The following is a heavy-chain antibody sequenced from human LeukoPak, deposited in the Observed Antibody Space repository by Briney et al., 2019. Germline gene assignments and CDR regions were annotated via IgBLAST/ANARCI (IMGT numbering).Heavy chain of an antibody. V-gene: IGHV4-39*07. J-gene: IGHJ4*02. CDR2: IYYSGST. Sequence: SETLSLTCTVSGGSISSSSYYWGWIRQPPGKGLEWIGSIYYSGSTYYNPSLKSRVTISVDTSKNQFSLKLSSVTAADTAVYYCARVPSTKDSGSYYIRRLDYWGQGTLVTVSS. CDR1: GGSISSSSYY. D-gene: IGHD1-26*01. CDR3: ARVPSTKDSGSYYIRRLDY.